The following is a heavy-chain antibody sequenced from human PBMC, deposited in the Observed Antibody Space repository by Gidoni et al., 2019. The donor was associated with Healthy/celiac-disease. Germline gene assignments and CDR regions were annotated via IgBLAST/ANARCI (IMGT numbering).Heavy chain of an antibody. V-gene: IGHV3-23*01. CDR2: ICGCGGSK. J-gene: IGHJ4*02. Sequence: EVQLLESGGGLVQPGGSLGLSCAASGFTFSSYAMSWVRQAPGKGLEWVSAICGCGGSKYYADSVKGRFTISRDNSKNTLYLQMNSLRAEDTAVYYCASGGKLWLFDYWGQGTLVTVSS. CDR3: ASGGKLWLFDY. D-gene: IGHD5-18*01. CDR1: GFTFSSYA.